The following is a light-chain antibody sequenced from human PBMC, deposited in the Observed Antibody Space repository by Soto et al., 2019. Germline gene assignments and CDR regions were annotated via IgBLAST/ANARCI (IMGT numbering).Light chain of an antibody. J-gene: IGLJ1*01. Sequence: QSALTQPASVSGSPGQSITISCTGTSSDVGGYNHVSWYQQHPGKAPKLMIYDVNNRPSGVSNRFSGSKSGNTASLTISGLQAEDEADYYCSSYTSSNTLVFGTGTKLTVL. CDR2: DVN. CDR3: SSYTSSNTLV. V-gene: IGLV2-14*01. CDR1: SSDVGGYNH.